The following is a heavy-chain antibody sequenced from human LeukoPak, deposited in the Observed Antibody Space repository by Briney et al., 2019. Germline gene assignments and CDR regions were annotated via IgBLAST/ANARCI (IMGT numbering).Heavy chain of an antibody. J-gene: IGHJ4*02. D-gene: IGHD1-1*01. CDR1: GFTFSNYV. CDR3: ARVSGRLERQSDLDY. V-gene: IGHV3-21*01. Sequence: GGSLRLSCAASGFTFSNYVMSWVRQAPGKGLEWVSSISGDSTYIYNAGSVKGRFTISRDNAQASLYLQMISLRADDTAVYYCARVSGRLERQSDLDYWGQGTLVIVSS. CDR2: ISGDSTYI.